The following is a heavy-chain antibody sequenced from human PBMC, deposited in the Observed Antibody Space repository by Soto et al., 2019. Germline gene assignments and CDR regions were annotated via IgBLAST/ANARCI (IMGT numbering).Heavy chain of an antibody. Sequence: LRLSCAASGFTFSSYAMSWVRQAPGKGLEWVSAISGSGGSTYYADSVKGRFTISRDNSKNTLYLQMNSLRAEDTAVYYCAKVNCSSTSCYRFDYWGQGTLVTVSS. CDR3: AKVNCSSTSCYRFDY. CDR1: GFTFSSYA. D-gene: IGHD2-2*02. V-gene: IGHV3-23*01. CDR2: ISGSGGST. J-gene: IGHJ4*02.